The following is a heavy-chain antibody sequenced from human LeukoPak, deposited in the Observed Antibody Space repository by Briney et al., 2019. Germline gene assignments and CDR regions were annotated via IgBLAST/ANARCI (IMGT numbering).Heavy chain of an antibody. Sequence: ASVTVSCKASGFTFTGYYMHWVRQAPGQGLEWMGWINPNSGGTNYAQKLQGRVTMTTDTSTSTAYMELRSLRSDDTAVYYCARDKAQWLVRWEFDPWGQGTLVTVSS. V-gene: IGHV1-2*02. CDR3: ARDKAQWLVRWEFDP. CDR1: GFTFTGYY. CDR2: INPNSGGT. J-gene: IGHJ5*02. D-gene: IGHD6-19*01.